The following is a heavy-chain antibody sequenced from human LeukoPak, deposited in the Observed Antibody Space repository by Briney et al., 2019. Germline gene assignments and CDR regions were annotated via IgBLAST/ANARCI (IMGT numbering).Heavy chain of an antibody. Sequence: GGSLRLSCAASGLTFSAAWMSWVRQAPGKGLEWVATINTDGSNRDYVDSVKGRFTISRDNAKTSLYLQMASLRADDTALYYCADFDRSWGQGTLVTVSS. CDR3: ADFDRS. D-gene: IGHD3-22*01. J-gene: IGHJ4*02. CDR2: INTDGSNR. CDR1: GLTFSAAW. V-gene: IGHV3-7*01.